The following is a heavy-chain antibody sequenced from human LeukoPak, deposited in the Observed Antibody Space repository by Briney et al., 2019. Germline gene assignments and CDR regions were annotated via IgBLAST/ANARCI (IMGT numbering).Heavy chain of an antibody. D-gene: IGHD2-2*01. V-gene: IGHV3-21*01. CDR3: ARGLPAAPANDY. J-gene: IGHJ4*02. Sequence: KTGGSLRLSCAASGFTFSSYSMNWVRQAPGKGLEWVSSISSSSSHIYYADSVKGRFTISRDNAKTSLYLQMSSLRAEDSAVYYCARGLPAAPANDYWGQGTLVTVSS. CDR1: GFTFSSYS. CDR2: ISSSSSHI.